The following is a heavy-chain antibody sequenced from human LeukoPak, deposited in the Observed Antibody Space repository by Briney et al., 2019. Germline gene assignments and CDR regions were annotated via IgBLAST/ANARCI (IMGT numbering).Heavy chain of an antibody. CDR3: ARDSDYGDYVESGMDV. CDR2: IPYDGSNK. J-gene: IGHJ6*02. Sequence: GGSLRLSCAASGFTFSSYAMHWVRQAPGKGLEWVAVIPYDGSNKYYADSVKGRFTISRDNSKNTLYLQMNSLRAEDTAVYYCARDSDYGDYVESGMDVWGQGTTVTVSS. CDR1: GFTFSSYA. D-gene: IGHD4-17*01. V-gene: IGHV3-30-3*01.